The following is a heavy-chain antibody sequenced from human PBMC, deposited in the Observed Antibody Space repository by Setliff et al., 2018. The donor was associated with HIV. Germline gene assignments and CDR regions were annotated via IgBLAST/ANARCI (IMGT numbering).Heavy chain of an antibody. J-gene: IGHJ6*03. CDR2: ISAYHINK. CDR3: ARMKTETAAYFYSYIDV. Sequence: GASVKVSCKASGYTLSNHGVTWVRQAPGQGLEWMGWISAYHINKKYAQEFQGRVTMTTDTSNNKAYMELRSLRSVDSAVYYCARMKTETAAYFYSYIDVWGKGTTVTVSS. D-gene: IGHD2-21*02. V-gene: IGHV1-18*01. CDR1: GYTLSNHG.